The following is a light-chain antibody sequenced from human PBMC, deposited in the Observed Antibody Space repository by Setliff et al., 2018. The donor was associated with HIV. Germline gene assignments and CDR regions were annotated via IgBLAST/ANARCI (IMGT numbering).Light chain of an antibody. CDR2: RNN. CDR3: AAWDDSLNGSYV. V-gene: IGLV1-44*01. J-gene: IGLJ1*01. CDR1: SSNIGSNT. Sequence: QSVLTQPPSASGTPGQRVTISCSGSSSNIGSNTVNWYQQLPGTAPKLLIYRNNPRPSGVPDRVSGSKSGTSASLAISGPQSEDEADYYCAAWDDSLNGSYVFGTGTKVTVL.